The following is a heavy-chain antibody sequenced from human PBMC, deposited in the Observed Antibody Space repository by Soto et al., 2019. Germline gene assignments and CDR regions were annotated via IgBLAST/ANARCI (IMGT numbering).Heavy chain of an antibody. Sequence: SVKVSCKASGGTFSSYTISWVRQAPGQGLEWMGRIIPILGIANYAQKFQGRVTITAGKSTSTAYMELSSLRSEDTAVYYCARVVAGAGYYYYYMDVWGKGTTVTVSS. CDR1: GGTFSSYT. V-gene: IGHV1-69*02. D-gene: IGHD2-15*01. CDR2: IIPILGIA. J-gene: IGHJ6*03. CDR3: ARVVAGAGYYYYYMDV.